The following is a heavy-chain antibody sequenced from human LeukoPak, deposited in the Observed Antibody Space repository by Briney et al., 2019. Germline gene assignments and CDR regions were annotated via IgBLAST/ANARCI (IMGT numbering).Heavy chain of an antibody. Sequence: GGSLRLSCAASGFTFSSYSMNWVRQAPGKGLEWASSISSGSSYTYFADSVKGRFTISRDNAKNSLYLQMNSLRAEDTAVYYCARGDKYIAFSPPLQGFDYWGQGTLVTVSS. V-gene: IGHV3-21*01. CDR2: ISSGSSYT. J-gene: IGHJ4*02. D-gene: IGHD3-3*02. CDR3: ARGDKYIAFSPPLQGFDY. CDR1: GFTFSSYS.